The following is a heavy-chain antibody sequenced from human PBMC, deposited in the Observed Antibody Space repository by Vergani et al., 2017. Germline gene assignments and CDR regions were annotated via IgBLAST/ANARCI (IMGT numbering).Heavy chain of an antibody. CDR2: ISSSSSTI. J-gene: IGHJ4*02. CDR1: GFTFSSYS. Sequence: VQLVESGGGVVQPGGSLRLSCAASGFTFSSYSMNWVRQAPGKGLEWVSYISSSSSTIYYADSVKGRFTISRDNAKNSLYLQMNSLRDEDTAVYYCAREVTIFGVVINNYFDYWGQGTLVTVSS. D-gene: IGHD3-3*01. V-gene: IGHV3-48*02. CDR3: AREVTIFGVVINNYFDY.